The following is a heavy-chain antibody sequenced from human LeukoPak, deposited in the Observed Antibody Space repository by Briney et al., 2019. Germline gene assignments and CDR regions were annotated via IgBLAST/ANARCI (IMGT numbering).Heavy chain of an antibody. D-gene: IGHD3-9*01. CDR3: AREGKEPDYDILNGYFGVSNWFDP. CDR1: GYTFTGYY. Sequence: ASVKVSCKASGYTFTGYYMHWVRQAPGQGLEWMGWINPNSGGTNYAQKFQGRVTMTRDTSISTAYMELSRLRSDDTAVYYCAREGKEPDYDILNGYFGVSNWFDPWGQGTLVTVSS. V-gene: IGHV1-2*02. CDR2: INPNSGGT. J-gene: IGHJ5*02.